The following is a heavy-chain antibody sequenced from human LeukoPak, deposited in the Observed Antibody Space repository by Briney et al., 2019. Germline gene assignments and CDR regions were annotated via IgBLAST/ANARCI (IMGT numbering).Heavy chain of an antibody. CDR3: ARLYYDFWSGAYYFDY. CDR1: GYTFTGYY. V-gene: IGHV1-2*02. CDR2: INPNSGGT. Sequence: ASVKVSCKASGYTFTGYYMHWVRQAPGQGLEWMGWINPNSGGTNYAQKFQGRVTMTRDTSTSTAYMELSRLRSDDTAVYYCARLYYDFWSGAYYFDYWGQGTLVTVSS. D-gene: IGHD3-3*01. J-gene: IGHJ4*02.